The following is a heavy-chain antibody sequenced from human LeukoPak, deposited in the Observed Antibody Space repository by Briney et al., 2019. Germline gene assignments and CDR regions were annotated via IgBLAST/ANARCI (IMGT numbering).Heavy chain of an antibody. Sequence: GGSLRLSCAASGFTFSSYSMNWVRQAPGKGLEWVSSISSSSSYIYYADSVKGRFTISRDNAKNSLYLQMNSLRAEDTAVYYCARETRDTSDLDYWGQGTLVTVSS. V-gene: IGHV3-21*01. J-gene: IGHJ4*02. CDR2: ISSSSSYI. D-gene: IGHD2-2*02. CDR1: GFTFSSYS. CDR3: ARETRDTSDLDY.